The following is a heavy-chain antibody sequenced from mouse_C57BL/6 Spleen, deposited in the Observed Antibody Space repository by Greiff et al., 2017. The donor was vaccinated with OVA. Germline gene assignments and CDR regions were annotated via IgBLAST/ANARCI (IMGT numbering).Heavy chain of an antibody. V-gene: IGHV1-18*01. Sequence: EVQLQQSGPELVKPGASVKIPCKASGYTFTDYNMDWVKQSHGKSLEWIGDINPNNGGTIYNQKFKGKATLTVDKSSSTAYMELRSLTSEDTAVYYCARSALYYDYRYFDVWGTGTTVTVSS. D-gene: IGHD2-4*01. CDR3: ARSALYYDYRYFDV. CDR2: INPNNGGT. J-gene: IGHJ1*03. CDR1: GYTFTDYN.